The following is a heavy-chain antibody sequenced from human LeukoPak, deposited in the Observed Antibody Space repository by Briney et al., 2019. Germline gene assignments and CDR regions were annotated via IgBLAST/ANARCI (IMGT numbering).Heavy chain of an antibody. CDR3: ARDRTTYYYDSSGYYHWRAYYYYYMDV. J-gene: IGHJ6*03. V-gene: IGHV1-2*02. CDR2: INPNSGDT. CDR1: GYTFTGYH. D-gene: IGHD3-22*01. Sequence: ASVKVSRKASGYTFTGYHMHWVRQAPGQGLEWMGWINPNSGDTNYAQKFQGRVTMTRDTSISTAYMELSRLRSDDTAVYYCARDRTTYYYDSSGYYHWRAYYYYYMDVWGKGTTVTVSS.